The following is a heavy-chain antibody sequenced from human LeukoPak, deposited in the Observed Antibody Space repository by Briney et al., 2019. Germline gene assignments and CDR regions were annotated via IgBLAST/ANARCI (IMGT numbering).Heavy chain of an antibody. CDR3: AKSMEHLGYCISTSCYTPGIDP. CDR2: ISYDGSNK. Sequence: GGSLRLSCAASGFTFSSYGMHWVRQAPGKGLEWVAVISYDGSNKYYADSVKGRFTISRDNSKNTLYLQMNSLRAEDTAVYYCAKSMEHLGYCISTSCYTPGIDPWGQGTLVTVSS. D-gene: IGHD2-2*02. CDR1: GFTFSSYG. V-gene: IGHV3-30*18. J-gene: IGHJ5*02.